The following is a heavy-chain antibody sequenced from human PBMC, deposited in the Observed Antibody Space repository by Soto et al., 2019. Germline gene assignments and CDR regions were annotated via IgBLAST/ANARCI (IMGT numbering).Heavy chain of an antibody. CDR1: GDSVNSGGYY. D-gene: IGHD3-22*01. CDR2: IYYSGTT. CDR3: ASAYYNGSSGPFDY. Sequence: PSETLSLTCTVSGDSVNSGGYYWSWIRHHPGKGLEWIGYIYYSGTTYCNPSLESRVTISLDTSENQFSLKLNSVTAADTAVYYCASAYYNGSSGPFDYWGQGTLVTVSS. J-gene: IGHJ4*02. V-gene: IGHV4-31*03.